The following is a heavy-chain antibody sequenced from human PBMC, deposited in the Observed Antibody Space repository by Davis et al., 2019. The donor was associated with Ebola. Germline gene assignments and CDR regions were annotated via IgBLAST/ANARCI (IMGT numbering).Heavy chain of an antibody. D-gene: IGHD3-10*01. V-gene: IGHV4-61*01. J-gene: IGHJ5*02. CDR3: ARAWFREFNWFDP. Sequence: SETLSLTCTVSGGSISSSSYYWSWIRQPPGKGLEWIGYIYYSGSTNYNPSLKSRVTISVDTSKNQFSLKLSSVTAADTAVYYCARAWFREFNWFDPWGQGTLVTVSS. CDR1: GGSISSSSYY. CDR2: IYYSGST.